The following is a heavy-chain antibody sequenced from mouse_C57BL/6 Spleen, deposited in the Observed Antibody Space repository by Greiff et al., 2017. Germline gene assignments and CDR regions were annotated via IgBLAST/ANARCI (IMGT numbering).Heavy chain of an antibody. CDR2: INPNNGGT. CDR1: GYTFTDYN. J-gene: IGHJ4*01. V-gene: IGHV1-18*01. Sequence: VQLQQSGPELVKPGASVKIPCKASGYTFTDYNMDWVKQSHGKSLEWIGDINPNNGGTIYNQKFKGKATLTVDKSSSTAYMELRSLTSEDTAVYYCARITTVVARAMDYWGQGTSVTVSS. D-gene: IGHD1-1*01. CDR3: ARITTVVARAMDY.